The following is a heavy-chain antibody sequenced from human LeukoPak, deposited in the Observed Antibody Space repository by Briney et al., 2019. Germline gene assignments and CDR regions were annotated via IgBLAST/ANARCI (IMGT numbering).Heavy chain of an antibody. V-gene: IGHV1-2*06. CDR2: INPNSGGA. D-gene: IGHD6-25*01. CDR1: GYTFTGFY. Sequence: EASVKVSCKASGYTFTGFYMHWVRQAPGQGLEWMGRINPNSGGANYAQKFQGRVTMTRDTSITTVYMELSRLGSNDTAVYYCAKAGAAAGRGSFYYYMDVWGKGTTVTVSS. J-gene: IGHJ6*03. CDR3: AKAGAAAGRGSFYYYMDV.